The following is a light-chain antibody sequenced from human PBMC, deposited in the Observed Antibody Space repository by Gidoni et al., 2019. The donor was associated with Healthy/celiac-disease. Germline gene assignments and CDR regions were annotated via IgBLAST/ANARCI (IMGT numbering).Light chain of an antibody. CDR1: SSNIGAGYD. V-gene: IGLV1-40*01. CDR3: QSYDSSLSGV. CDR2: GNS. Sequence: PSVSGAPGQRVTISCTGSSSNIGAGYDVHWYQQLPGTAPKLLIYGNSNRPSGVPDRFSGSKSGTSASLAITGLQAEDEADYYCQSYDSSLSGVFGGGTKLTVL. J-gene: IGLJ3*02.